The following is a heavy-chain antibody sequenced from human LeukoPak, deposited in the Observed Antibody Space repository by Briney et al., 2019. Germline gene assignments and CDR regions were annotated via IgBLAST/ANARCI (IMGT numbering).Heavy chain of an antibody. D-gene: IGHD4-23*01. CDR1: GFTFSSYW. CDR2: IASDGSST. CDR3: ARGRPHGNDY. J-gene: IGHJ4*02. Sequence: GGSLRLSCAASGFTFSSYWMNWVRQAPGKGLVWVSRIASDGSSTTYADSVKGRFGISRDNAKNTLYLQMNSLRVEDTAVYYRARGRPHGNDYRGQGTLVTVSS. V-gene: IGHV3-74*01.